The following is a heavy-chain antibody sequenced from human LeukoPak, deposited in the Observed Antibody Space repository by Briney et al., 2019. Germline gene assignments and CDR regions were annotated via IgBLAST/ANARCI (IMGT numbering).Heavy chain of an antibody. CDR3: VKENPGWGFDY. V-gene: IGHV3-74*01. CDR2: INSDGSST. J-gene: IGHJ4*02. D-gene: IGHD6-19*01. CDR1: GFTFSSYW. Sequence: GGSLSLSCAASGFTFSSYWMHWVRQAAGKGLVWVRRINSDGSSTRYAEHVKRRFTIYRDNTKNSLYLKMISMRAEDTAVYYCVKENPGWGFDYWGQGTLLTASS.